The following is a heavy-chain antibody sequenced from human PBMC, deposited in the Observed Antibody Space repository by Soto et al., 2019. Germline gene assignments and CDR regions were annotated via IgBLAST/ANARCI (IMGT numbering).Heavy chain of an antibody. CDR3: ARVDFDYGGNPRLDY. CDR1: GGTFSSYT. Sequence: QVQLVQSGAEVKKPGSSVKVSCKASGGTFSSYTISWVRQAPGQGLEWMGRIIPILGIANYAQKFQGRVTITADKSTSTAYMELSSLRSEDTAVYYCARVDFDYGGNPRLDYWGQGTLVTVSS. V-gene: IGHV1-69*02. D-gene: IGHD4-17*01. CDR2: IIPILGIA. J-gene: IGHJ4*02.